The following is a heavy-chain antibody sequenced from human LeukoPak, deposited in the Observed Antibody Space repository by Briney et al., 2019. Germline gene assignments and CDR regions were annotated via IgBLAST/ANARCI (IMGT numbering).Heavy chain of an antibody. Sequence: GGSLRLSCAASGFTFSSYGMHWVRQAPGKGLEWVAVISYDGSNKYYADSVKDRFTISRDNSKNTLYLQMNSLRAEDTAVYYCAKEFDYYDSVPFDYWGQGTLVTVSS. CDR2: ISYDGSNK. D-gene: IGHD3-22*01. CDR3: AKEFDYYDSVPFDY. V-gene: IGHV3-30*18. J-gene: IGHJ4*02. CDR1: GFTFSSYG.